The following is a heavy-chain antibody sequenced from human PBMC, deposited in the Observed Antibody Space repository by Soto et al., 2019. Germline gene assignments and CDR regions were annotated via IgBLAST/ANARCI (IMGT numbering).Heavy chain of an antibody. CDR3: AHSRTYYYDSSGYYPEMYYFDY. CDR1: GFSLSTSGVG. V-gene: IGHV2-5*01. CDR2: IYWNDDK. Sequence: SGPTLVNPTQTLTLTCTFSGFSLSTSGVGVGWIRQPPGKALEWLALIYWNDDKRYGPSLKSRLTITKDTSKNQVVLTMTNMDPVDTATYYCAHSRTYYYDSSGYYPEMYYFDYWGQGTLVTVSS. J-gene: IGHJ4*02. D-gene: IGHD3-22*01.